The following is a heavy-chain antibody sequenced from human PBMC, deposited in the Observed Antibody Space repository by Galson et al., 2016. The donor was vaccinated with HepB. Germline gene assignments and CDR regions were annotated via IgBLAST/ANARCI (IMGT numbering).Heavy chain of an antibody. CDR3: GRDSYDSSSWSVDF. Sequence: SLRLSCAASGFTFDNYAMHWVRQAPGKGREWVSGISWNSDYIGYAESVKGRFTISRDNAKNSLYLQMSSLRPEDTAVYYCGRDSYDSSSWSVDFWGQGTLVTVSA. J-gene: IGHJ4*02. V-gene: IGHV3-9*01. CDR2: ISWNSDYI. D-gene: IGHD6-13*01. CDR1: GFTFDNYA.